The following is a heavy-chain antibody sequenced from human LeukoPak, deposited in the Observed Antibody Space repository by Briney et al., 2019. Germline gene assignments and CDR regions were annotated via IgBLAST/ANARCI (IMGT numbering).Heavy chain of an antibody. Sequence: PGGSLRLSCAASGFTFSSYAMSWVRQAPGKGLEWVSAISGSGGSTYYADSVKGRFTISRDNSKNTLYLQMNSLRAEDTAVYYCARDSVKVTTIVMITYFDYWGQGTLVTVSS. CDR1: GFTFSSYA. D-gene: IGHD3-22*01. V-gene: IGHV3-23*01. CDR2: ISGSGGST. J-gene: IGHJ4*02. CDR3: ARDSVKVTTIVMITYFDY.